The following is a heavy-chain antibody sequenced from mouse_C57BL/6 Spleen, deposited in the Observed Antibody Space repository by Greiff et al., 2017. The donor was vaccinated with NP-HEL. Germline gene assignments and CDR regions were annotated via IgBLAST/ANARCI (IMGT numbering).Heavy chain of an antibody. CDR1: GFTFSDYG. Sequence: EVKLQESGGGLVKPGGSLKLSCAASGFTFSDYGMHWVRQAPEKGLEWVAYISSGSSTIYYADTVKGRFTISRDNAKNPLFLQMTSLRSEDTGMYYCARKEGGYYEAWFAYWGQGTLVTVSA. V-gene: IGHV5-17*01. CDR2: ISSGSSTI. J-gene: IGHJ3*01. D-gene: IGHD2-4*01. CDR3: ARKEGGYYEAWFAY.